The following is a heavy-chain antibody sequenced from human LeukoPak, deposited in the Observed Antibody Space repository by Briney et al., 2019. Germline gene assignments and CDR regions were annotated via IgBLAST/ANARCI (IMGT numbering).Heavy chain of an antibody. J-gene: IGHJ4*02. D-gene: IGHD4-17*01. CDR3: ARSGGTTVTKIFDY. CDR1: GGSISSGDYY. Sequence: SETLSLTCTVSGGSISSGDYYWSWIRQPPGKGLEWIGYIYYSGSTYYNPSLKSRVTISVDTSKNQFSLELSSVTAADTAVYYCARSGGTTVTKIFDYWGQGTLVTVSS. V-gene: IGHV4-30-4*01. CDR2: IYYSGST.